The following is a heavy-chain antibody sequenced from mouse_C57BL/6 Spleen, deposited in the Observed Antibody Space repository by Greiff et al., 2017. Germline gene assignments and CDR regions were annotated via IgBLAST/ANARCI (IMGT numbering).Heavy chain of an antibody. Sequence: VQLQQSGPELVKPGASVKISCKASGYTFTDYYMNWVKQSHGQSLEWIGDINPNNGGTSYNQKFKGKATLTVDKSSSTAYMELRSLTSEDSAVYYCARGGGPYYCGYWGQSTTLTVSS. V-gene: IGHV1-26*01. J-gene: IGHJ2*01. CDR1: GYTFTDYY. CDR3: ARGGGPYYCGY. CDR2: INPNNGGT.